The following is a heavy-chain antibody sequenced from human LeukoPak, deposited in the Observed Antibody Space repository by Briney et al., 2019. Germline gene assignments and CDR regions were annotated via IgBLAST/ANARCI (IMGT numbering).Heavy chain of an antibody. CDR3: ARKNYFGYDMDV. Sequence: TGGSLRLSCAASGFTFSSYSMNWVRQAPGKGLEWVSSISSSSSYIFYADSVKGRFTISRDNAKNSLYLQMNSLRAEDTAVCYCARKNYFGYDMDVWGKGTTVTITS. CDR1: GFTFSSYS. CDR2: ISSSSSYI. D-gene: IGHD3-10*01. V-gene: IGHV3-21*01. J-gene: IGHJ6*03.